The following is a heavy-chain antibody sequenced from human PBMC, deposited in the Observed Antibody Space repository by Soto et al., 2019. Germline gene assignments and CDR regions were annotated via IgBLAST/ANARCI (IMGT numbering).Heavy chain of an antibody. CDR3: ATSESTTLSGAPPRKLYSYYAMDV. V-gene: IGHV1-24*01. CDR2: FDPEDGEK. Sequence: ASVKVSCKVFGHTLTELSMDWVRQAPGRGLEWMGSFDPEDGEKMYAQKFQGRVTMTEDTSTDTAYMELSSLRSEDTAVYYCATSESTTLSGAPPRKLYSYYAMDVWGQGTMVTVSS. D-gene: IGHD4-4*01. J-gene: IGHJ6*02. CDR1: GHTLTELS.